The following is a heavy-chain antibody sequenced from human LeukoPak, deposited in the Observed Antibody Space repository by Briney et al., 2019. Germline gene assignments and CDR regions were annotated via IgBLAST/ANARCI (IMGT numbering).Heavy chain of an antibody. CDR2: IYYSGST. CDR1: SGSISSYY. V-gene: IGHV4-59*01. D-gene: IGHD6-13*01. CDR3: ARDLVAAAPHNDAFDI. J-gene: IGHJ3*02. Sequence: PSETLSLTCTVSSGSISSYYWSWIRQPPGKGLEWIGYIYYSGSTNYNPSLKSRVTISVDTSKNQFSLKLSSVTAADTAVYYCARDLVAAAPHNDAFDIWGQGTMVTVSS.